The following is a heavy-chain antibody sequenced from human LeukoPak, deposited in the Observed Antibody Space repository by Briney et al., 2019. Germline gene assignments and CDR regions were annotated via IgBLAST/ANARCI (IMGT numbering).Heavy chain of an antibody. CDR2: IYYSGST. J-gene: IGHJ6*02. V-gene: IGHV4-59*01. Sequence: SETLSLTCTVSGGSISSYYWSWIRQPPGKGLEWIGYIYYSGSTNYNPSLKSRVTISGDTSKNQFSLKLSSVTAADTAVYYCAREDDYYYGMDVWGQGTTVTVSS. CDR1: GGSISSYY. CDR3: AREDDYYYGMDV.